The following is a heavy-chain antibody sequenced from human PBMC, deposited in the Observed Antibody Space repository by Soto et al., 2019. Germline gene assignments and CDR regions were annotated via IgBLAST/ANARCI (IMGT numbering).Heavy chain of an antibody. J-gene: IGHJ4*02. D-gene: IGHD6-13*01. CDR2: ISGSGGST. CDR1: GFTFSSDA. CDR3: AKDGAAEGEFDY. Sequence: PGGSLRLSCTASGFTFSSDAMSWVRQAPGKGLEWVSAISGSGGSTYYADSVKGRFTISRDNSKNTLYLQMNSLRAEDTAVYYCAKDGAAEGEFDYWGQGTLVTVSS. V-gene: IGHV3-23*01.